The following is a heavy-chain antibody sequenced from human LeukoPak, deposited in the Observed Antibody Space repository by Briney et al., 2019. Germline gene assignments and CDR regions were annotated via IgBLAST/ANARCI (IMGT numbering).Heavy chain of an antibody. D-gene: IGHD1-26*01. V-gene: IGHV3-9*01. CDR3: AKDIWELPLAPVDY. J-gene: IGHJ4*02. Sequence: GGSLRLFCAASGLTFSSYWMNWARQAPGKGLEWVSGISWNSGSIGYADSVKGRFTISRDNAKNSLYLQMNSLRAEDTALYYCAKDIWELPLAPVDYWGQGTLVTVSS. CDR2: ISWNSGSI. CDR1: GLTFSSYW.